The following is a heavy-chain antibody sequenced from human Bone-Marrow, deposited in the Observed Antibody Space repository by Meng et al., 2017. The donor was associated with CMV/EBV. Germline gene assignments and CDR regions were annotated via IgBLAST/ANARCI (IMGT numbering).Heavy chain of an antibody. CDR1: GFTFSIYA. D-gene: IGHD6-13*01. Sequence: CAASGFTFSIYAMSWVRQAPGKGLQWVSAISGSGDNTFYADSVKGRFIVSRDNSKNTLYLQMNSLRAEDTAVYFCAHSGSSWYRYDYWGQGTLVTVSS. V-gene: IGHV3-23*01. CDR3: AHSGSSWYRYDY. CDR2: ISGSGDNT. J-gene: IGHJ4*02.